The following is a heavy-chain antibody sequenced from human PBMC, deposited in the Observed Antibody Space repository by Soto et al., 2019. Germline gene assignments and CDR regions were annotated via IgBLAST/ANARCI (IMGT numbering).Heavy chain of an antibody. J-gene: IGHJ3*02. Sequence: GGSLRLSCAASGFTFRNYAMHWVRQPPGKGLEWLAVISYDASNTHYADSVKGRFTFSRDNSKNTLYLQMNSLRAEDTAVYYCAKNYLWFGELVAHDAFDIWGQGTMVTVSS. V-gene: IGHV3-30-3*02. CDR2: ISYDASNT. CDR1: GFTFRNYA. CDR3: AKNYLWFGELVAHDAFDI. D-gene: IGHD3-10*01.